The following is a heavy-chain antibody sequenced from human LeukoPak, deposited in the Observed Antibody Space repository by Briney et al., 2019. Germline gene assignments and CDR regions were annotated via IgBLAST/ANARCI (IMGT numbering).Heavy chain of an antibody. Sequence: PGGSLRLSCAASGFTVSSNYMSWVRQAPGKGLEWVSVIYSGGSTYYADSVKGRFTISRDNSKNTLYLQMNSLRAEDTAVYYCASTPYYHDSSGYYGHHDYWGQGTLVTVSS. CDR2: IYSGGST. CDR1: GFTVSSNY. V-gene: IGHV3-53*01. CDR3: ASTPYYHDSSGYYGHHDY. J-gene: IGHJ4*02. D-gene: IGHD3-22*01.